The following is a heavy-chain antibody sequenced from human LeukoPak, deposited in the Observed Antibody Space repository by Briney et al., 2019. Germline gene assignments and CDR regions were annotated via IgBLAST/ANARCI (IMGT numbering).Heavy chain of an antibody. D-gene: IGHD6-13*01. CDR1: GFTFSSYG. V-gene: IGHV3-66*01. Sequence: GGTLRLSCAASGFTFSSYGMSWVRQAPGKGLEWVSVIYSGGSTYYADSVKGRFTISRDNSKNTLYLQMNSLRAEDTAVYYCARGGPAAGRFDYWGQGTLVTVSS. CDR3: ARGGPAAGRFDY. CDR2: IYSGGST. J-gene: IGHJ4*02.